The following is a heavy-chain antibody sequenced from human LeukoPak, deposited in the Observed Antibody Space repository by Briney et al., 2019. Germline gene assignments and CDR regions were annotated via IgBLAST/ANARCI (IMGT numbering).Heavy chain of an antibody. CDR2: IHHSGST. CDR3: ARVAAGIGFFQH. J-gene: IGHJ1*01. V-gene: IGHV4-38-2*02. D-gene: IGHD6-19*01. Sequence: SETLSLTCIVSGYSISSGYYWGWIRQPPGKGLEWIGNIHHSGSTYYNPSLKSRVTISVDTSKNQLSLKLSSVTAADTAVYYCARVAAGIGFFQHWGQGTLVTVSS. CDR1: GYSISSGYY.